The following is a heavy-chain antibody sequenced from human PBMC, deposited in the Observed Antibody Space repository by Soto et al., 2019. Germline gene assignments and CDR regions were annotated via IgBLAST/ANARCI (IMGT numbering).Heavy chain of an antibody. CDR2: IYYSGST. J-gene: IGHJ6*02. Sequence: QVQLQESGPGLVKSSQTLSLTCTVSGGSISSDGNYWSWIRQHPGKGLEWIGYIYYSGSTKYNPSLKSRVTISVDTSKNQFSLKLNSVTAAHTAVYYCARARMVRGIIYYFGMDVWGQGTTVTVSS. CDR1: GGSISSDGNY. D-gene: IGHD3-10*01. V-gene: IGHV4-31*03. CDR3: ARARMVRGIIYYFGMDV.